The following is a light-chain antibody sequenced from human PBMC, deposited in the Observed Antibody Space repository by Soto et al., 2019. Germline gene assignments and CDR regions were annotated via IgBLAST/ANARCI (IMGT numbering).Light chain of an antibody. J-gene: IGKJ5*01. CDR1: QTVIHIY. CDR3: QQHGTSPIT. Sequence: VVTQCKDTLSLSPLQAASLSCMASQTVIHIYLAWHQQTPGQTPRLLVYGASSRATGIPDRFSDSGSGTDFTLTICRLEPEDFAVYYCQQHGTSPITFGQGTLPEIK. CDR2: GAS. V-gene: IGKV3-20*01.